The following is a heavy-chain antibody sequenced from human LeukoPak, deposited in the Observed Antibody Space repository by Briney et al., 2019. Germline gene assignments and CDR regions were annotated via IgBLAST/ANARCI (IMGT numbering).Heavy chain of an antibody. D-gene: IGHD2-2*01. Sequence: GGSLRLSCAASGFTFSSYWMHWVRQAPGKGLVWVSRIDNDGSSTIYADSVKGRFTISRDNAKNTLYLRMNSLRGDDTAVYYCSTTSGYWGQGTLVTVSS. J-gene: IGHJ4*02. CDR1: GFTFSSYW. CDR3: STTSGY. V-gene: IGHV3-74*01. CDR2: IDNDGSST.